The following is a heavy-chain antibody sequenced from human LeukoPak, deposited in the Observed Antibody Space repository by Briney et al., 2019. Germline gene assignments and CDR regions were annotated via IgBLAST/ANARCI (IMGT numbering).Heavy chain of an antibody. D-gene: IGHD5/OR15-5a*01. CDR1: GDTLNNYA. CDR3: ARGQAFEGMSPKGPGNYIDV. Sequence: SVKVSCKSSGDTLNNYAINWVRQAPGQGPEWMGEFSPMFGTSNYAQSFQGRVTLTADESTSTVYMELSRLTLDDTAVYYCARGQAFEGMSPKGPGNYIDVWGKGTTVIVSS. J-gene: IGHJ6*03. V-gene: IGHV1-69*13. CDR2: FSPMFGTS.